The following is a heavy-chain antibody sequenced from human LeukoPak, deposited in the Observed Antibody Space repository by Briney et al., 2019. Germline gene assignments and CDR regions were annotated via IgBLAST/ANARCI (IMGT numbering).Heavy chain of an antibody. CDR3: ARERLRYWYDFDAFDI. CDR1: GFTFSDYY. CDR2: ISSSGSTI. J-gene: IGHJ3*02. Sequence: GGSLRLSCAASGFTFSDYYMSWIRQAPGKGLEWVSYISSSGSTIYYADSVKGRFTISRDNAKNSLYLQMNSLRAEDTAVYYCARERLRYWYDFDAFDIWGQGTMVTVSS. D-gene: IGHD4-17*01. V-gene: IGHV3-11*01.